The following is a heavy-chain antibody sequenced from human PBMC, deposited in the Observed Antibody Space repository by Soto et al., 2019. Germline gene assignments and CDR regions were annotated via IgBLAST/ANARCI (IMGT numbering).Heavy chain of an antibody. D-gene: IGHD3-10*01. CDR3: ARGGGFVLLWFVELLVNAFDI. J-gene: IGHJ3*02. CDR1: GFTFSSYA. CDR2: ISYDGSNK. Sequence: GGSLRLSCAASGFTFSSYAMHWVRQAPGKGLEWVAVISYDGSNKYYADSVKGRFTISRDNSKNTLYLQMNSLRAEDTAVYYCARGGGFVLLWFVELLVNAFDIWGQGTMVTGSS. V-gene: IGHV3-30-3*01.